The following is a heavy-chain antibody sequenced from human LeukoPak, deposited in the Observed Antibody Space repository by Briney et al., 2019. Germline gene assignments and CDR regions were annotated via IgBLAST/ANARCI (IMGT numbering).Heavy chain of an antibody. CDR1: GFTSSDHY. CDR3: ARVRGSGCYDY. D-gene: IGHD6-19*01. J-gene: IGHJ4*02. CDR2: TRHKVNSYTT. Sequence: GGSLRLSCAASGFTSSDHYMDWVRQAPGKGLEWVGRTRHKVNSYTTEYAASVKGRFIISRDDSKNSLYLQMNSLKTEDTAVYYCARVRGSGCYDYWGQGTLVTVSS. V-gene: IGHV3-72*01.